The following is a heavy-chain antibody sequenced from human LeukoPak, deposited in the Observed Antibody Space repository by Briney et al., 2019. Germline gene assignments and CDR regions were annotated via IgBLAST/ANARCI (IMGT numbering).Heavy chain of an antibody. CDR2: ITGTGTGDST. J-gene: IGHJ4*02. Sequence: GGSLRLSCAASGFTFSTYAMSWVRQAPGKGLEWVSAITGTGTGDSTYYADSVKVRFTISRDNSKNTQYMQMDSLGVEDTAVYYCAKDRGVTGNAYYFDSWGQGTLVTVSS. V-gene: IGHV3-23*01. D-gene: IGHD7-27*01. CDR1: GFTFSTYA. CDR3: AKDRGVTGNAYYFDS.